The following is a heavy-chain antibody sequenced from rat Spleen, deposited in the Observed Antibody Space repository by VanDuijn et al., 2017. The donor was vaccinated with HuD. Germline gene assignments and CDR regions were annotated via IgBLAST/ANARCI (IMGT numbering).Heavy chain of an antibody. Sequence: EVLLMESGGGLVQPGRSLKLSCAASGFTFSDYGMAWVRQAPTKGLEWVATISYGDSSGHSATYYRDSVKGRFTISRDNAKSTLSLQVDSLRSEDTATYYCARRHYGYTDYFDYWGQGTLVTVSS. V-gene: IGHV5-29*01. CDR1: GFTFSDYG. J-gene: IGHJ3*01. D-gene: IGHD1-6*01. CDR3: ARRHYGYTDYFDY. CDR2: ISYGDSSGHSAT.